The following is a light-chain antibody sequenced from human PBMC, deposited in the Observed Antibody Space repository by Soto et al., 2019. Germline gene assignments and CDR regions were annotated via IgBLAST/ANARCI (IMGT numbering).Light chain of an antibody. CDR3: CSYPSLSTVV. CDR1: SSDVGGYNH. V-gene: IGLV2-14*01. Sequence: QSVLTQPASVPGSPGQSITISCTGTSSDVGGYNHVSWYQHSPGKAPKLILFAVSDRPSGVSHRFSGSKSGNTASLTISGLKDEDEADYYCCSYPSLSTVVFSGGTKVTVL. CDR2: AVS. J-gene: IGLJ2*01.